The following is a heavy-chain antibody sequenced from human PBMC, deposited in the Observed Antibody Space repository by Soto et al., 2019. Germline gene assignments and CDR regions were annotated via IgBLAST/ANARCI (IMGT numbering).Heavy chain of an antibody. D-gene: IGHD6-19*01. Sequence: EVALLEAGGGLVQPGGSLRLACEVSGVAFSFYSMSWVRQAPGKGLELVASISGNGATTYYAASGKGRFTFSRDNSKNTVHLQMNSLRGEDTAVYYCAKDRGGFTSGWEFFDLWGPGTLVTVSS. V-gene: IGHV3-23*01. CDR2: ISGNGATT. J-gene: IGHJ4*02. CDR3: AKDRGGFTSGWEFFDL. CDR1: GVAFSFYS.